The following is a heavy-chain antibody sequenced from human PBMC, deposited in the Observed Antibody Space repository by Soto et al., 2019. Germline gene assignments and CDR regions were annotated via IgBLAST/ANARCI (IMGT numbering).Heavy chain of an antibody. CDR2: IYYSGST. CDR3: ASGPRWVRGVLNTFDY. J-gene: IGHJ4*02. CDR1: GGSISSSSYY. Sequence: PSETLSLTCTVSGGSISSSSYYWGWIRQPPGKGLEWIGSIYYSGSTYYNPSLKSRVTISVDTSKNQFSLKLSSVTAADTAVYNCASGPRWVRGVLNTFDYWGQGTLVTVSS. V-gene: IGHV4-39*01. D-gene: IGHD3-10*01.